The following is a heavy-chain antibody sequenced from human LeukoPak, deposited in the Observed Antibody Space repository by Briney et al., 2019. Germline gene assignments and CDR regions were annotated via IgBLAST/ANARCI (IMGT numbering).Heavy chain of an antibody. Sequence: PGGSLRLSCAASGFTFSSYAMSWVRQAPGKGLEWVSRIKSDGSDTIYADSVKGRFTISRDNAKNTLYLQMDSLRTEDTAVYYCATGSGNYFSYWGQGTLVTVAS. CDR2: IKSDGSDT. D-gene: IGHD6-25*01. V-gene: IGHV3-74*01. CDR1: GFTFSSYA. J-gene: IGHJ4*02. CDR3: ATGSGNYFSY.